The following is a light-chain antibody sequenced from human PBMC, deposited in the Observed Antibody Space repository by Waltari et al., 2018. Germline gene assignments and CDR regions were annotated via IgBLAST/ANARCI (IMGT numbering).Light chain of an antibody. CDR2: DVS. Sequence: QSALTQPASVSGSPGQSITISCTGTSSEVGDYNYVSWYQRHPGKAPKLIIFDVSNRPSGVSNRFSGSKSGDTASLTISGLQAEDEADYYCSSYTSSSTYVVFGGGTKLTVL. CDR1: SSEVGDYNY. J-gene: IGLJ2*01. V-gene: IGLV2-14*03. CDR3: SSYTSSSTYVV.